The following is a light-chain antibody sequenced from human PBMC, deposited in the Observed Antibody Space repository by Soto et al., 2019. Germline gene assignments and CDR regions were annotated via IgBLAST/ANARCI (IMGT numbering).Light chain of an antibody. CDR3: QQYNNWPPWT. CDR1: QIFTIN. V-gene: IGKV3D-15*01. CDR2: DAS. Sequence: EIVMTQSPATLSVSPVGRATLSFRASQIFTINSLAWYPQKPGQAPRLLIYDASNRATGIPARFSGSGSGTEFTLTISSLQSEDFAVYYCQQYNNWPPWTCGQGTKGDIK. J-gene: IGKJ1*01.